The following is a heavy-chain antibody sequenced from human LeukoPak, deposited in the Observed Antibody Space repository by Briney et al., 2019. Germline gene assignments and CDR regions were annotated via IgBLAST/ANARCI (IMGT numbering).Heavy chain of an antibody. CDR3: ARDGWFGDLDAFDI. D-gene: IGHD3-10*01. CDR2: ISTYNGNT. CDR1: GYTFTKYD. Sequence: ASVKVSCKASGYTFTKYDISWVRQAPGQGLEWMGWISTYNGNTNHAQKLQGRVTMTTDTSTSTAYMELRSLISDDTAVYYCARDGWFGDLDAFDIWGQGTMVIVSS. V-gene: IGHV1-18*01. J-gene: IGHJ3*02.